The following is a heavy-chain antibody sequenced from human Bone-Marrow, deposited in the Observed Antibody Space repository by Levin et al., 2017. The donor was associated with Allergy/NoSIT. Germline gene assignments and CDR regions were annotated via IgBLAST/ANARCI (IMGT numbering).Heavy chain of an antibody. D-gene: IGHD6-19*01. CDR2: IKQDGSEK. J-gene: IGHJ6*02. CDR1: GFTFSSYW. CDR3: ASTLTVAAKHYYYYYGMDV. V-gene: IGHV3-7*01. Sequence: GESLKISCAASGFTFSSYWMSWVRQAPGKGLEWVANIKQDGSEKYYVDSVKGRFTISRDNAKNSLYLQMNSLRAEDTAVYYCASTLTVAAKHYYYYYGMDVWGQGTTVTVSS.